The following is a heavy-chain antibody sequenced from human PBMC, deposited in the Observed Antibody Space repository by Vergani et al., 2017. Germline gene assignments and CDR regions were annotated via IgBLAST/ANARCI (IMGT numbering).Heavy chain of an antibody. CDR1: GYTFSTYG. V-gene: IGHV1-18*01. CDR3: ARDLIENATYGRSGY. J-gene: IGHJ1*01. Sequence: QVQLVQSGAEVKKPGASVKVSCKASGYTFSTYGISWVRQAPGQGLEWMGWISAYNGNTNYPEKFQGRLTMTTDTSTRTAYMELRSLRSDDTAVYYCARDLIENATYGRSGYWRPRTLVTDSS. CDR2: ISAYNGNT. D-gene: IGHD2-15*01.